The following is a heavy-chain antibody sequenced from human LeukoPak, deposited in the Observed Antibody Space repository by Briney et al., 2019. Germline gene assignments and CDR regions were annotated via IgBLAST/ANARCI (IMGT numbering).Heavy chain of an antibody. CDR3: ARDYSYGFDY. V-gene: IGHV3-11*01. CDR2: ISSSGSTI. J-gene: IGHJ4*02. D-gene: IGHD5-18*01. Sequence: PGGSLRLSSAAPGFTFSDYYMSWIRHTPGKGLEWVSYISSSGSTIYYADSVKGRFTISRDNAKNSLYLQMNSLRAEDTAVYYCARDYSYGFDYWGQGTLVTVSS. CDR1: GFTFSDYY.